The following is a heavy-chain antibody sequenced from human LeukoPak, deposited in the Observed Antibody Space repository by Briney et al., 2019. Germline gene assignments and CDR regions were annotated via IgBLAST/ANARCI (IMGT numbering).Heavy chain of an antibody. Sequence: WVRQTPGKGLEWIGSIYYSGSTYYNPSLKSRVTISVDTSKNQFSLKLSSVTAADTAVYYCASRRVSWSSGPWHYFDYWGQGTLVAVSS. D-gene: IGHD6-19*01. J-gene: IGHJ4*02. CDR2: IYYSGST. V-gene: IGHV4-39*01. CDR3: ASRRVSWSSGPWHYFDY.